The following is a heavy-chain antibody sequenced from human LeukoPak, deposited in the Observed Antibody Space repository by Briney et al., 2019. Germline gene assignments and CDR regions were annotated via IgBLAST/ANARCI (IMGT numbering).Heavy chain of an antibody. Sequence: GGSLRLSCVASGFTFDTYSMNWIRQAPGKGLEWTSYITDDSKTMYYADSVKGRFAISRDNAKNALYLQMNSLRGEDTAVYYCVARGGWARFDYWGQGTLVTVSS. CDR2: ITDDSKTM. J-gene: IGHJ4*02. D-gene: IGHD6-19*01. CDR1: GFTFDTYS. V-gene: IGHV3-48*04. CDR3: VARGGWARFDY.